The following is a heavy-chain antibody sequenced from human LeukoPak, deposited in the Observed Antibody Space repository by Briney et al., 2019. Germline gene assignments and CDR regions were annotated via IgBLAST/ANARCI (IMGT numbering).Heavy chain of an antibody. Sequence: PGGSLRLSCAASGFTFSSYAMNWVRQAPGKGLEWVSGISGSGGSTYYADSVKGRFTISRDNSKNTLYLQMNSLRAEDTAVYYCAKAAAAGTFLFDYWGQGTVVTVSS. J-gene: IGHJ4*02. CDR3: AKAAAAGTFLFDY. V-gene: IGHV3-23*01. CDR2: ISGSGGST. D-gene: IGHD6-13*01. CDR1: GFTFSSYA.